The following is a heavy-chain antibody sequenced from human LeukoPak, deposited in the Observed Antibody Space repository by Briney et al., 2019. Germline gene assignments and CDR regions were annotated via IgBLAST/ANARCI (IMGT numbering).Heavy chain of an antibody. CDR3: ARGPNCSSTSCYQAFDY. V-gene: IGHV4-34*01. Sequence: SEILSLTCAVYGGSFSGYYWSWIRQPPGKGLEWIGEINHSGSTNYNPSLKSRVTISVDTSKNQFSLKLSSVTAADTAVYYCARGPNCSSTSCYQAFDYWGQGTLVTVSS. CDR1: GGSFSGYY. CDR2: INHSGST. D-gene: IGHD2-2*01. J-gene: IGHJ4*02.